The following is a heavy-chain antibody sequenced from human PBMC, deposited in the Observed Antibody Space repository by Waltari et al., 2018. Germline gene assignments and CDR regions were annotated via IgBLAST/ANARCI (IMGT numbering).Heavy chain of an antibody. V-gene: IGHV4-39*01. CDR3: ARNFWSGYYSGEFDY. J-gene: IGHJ4*02. D-gene: IGHD3-3*01. CDR1: GGSISSSSYY. Sequence: QLQLQESGPGLVKPSETLSLTCTVSGGSISSSSYYWGWLRQPPGKGLEWIGSIYYSGSTYYNPSLKSRVTISVDTSKNQFSLKLSSVTAADTAVYYCARNFWSGYYSGEFDYWGQGTLVTVSS. CDR2: IYYSGST.